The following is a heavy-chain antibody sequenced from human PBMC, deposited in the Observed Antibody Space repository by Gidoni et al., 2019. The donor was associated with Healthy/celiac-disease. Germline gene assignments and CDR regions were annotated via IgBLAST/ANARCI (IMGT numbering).Heavy chain of an antibody. CDR1: GFTFDDCT. Sequence: EVQLVESGGVVVQPGGSLRLSCAASGFTFDDCTMHWVRQAPGKGLEWVSLISWDGGSTYYADSVKGRFTISRDNSKNSLYLQMNSLRTEDTALYYCAKDTLGYCSSTSCYDLANWGQGTLVTVSS. CDR3: AKDTLGYCSSTSCYDLAN. J-gene: IGHJ4*02. V-gene: IGHV3-43*01. CDR2: ISWDGGST. D-gene: IGHD2-2*01.